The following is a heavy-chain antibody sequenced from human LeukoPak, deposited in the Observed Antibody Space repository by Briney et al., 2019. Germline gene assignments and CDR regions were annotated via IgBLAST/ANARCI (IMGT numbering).Heavy chain of an antibody. J-gene: IGHJ4*02. Sequence: GGSLRLSCAASGFTFDDYAMHWVRQPPGKGLECVSLISGDGSITYYVDSVKGRFTISRDNSKNSLYLQMNSLRPEDTALYYCAKALYVGATNPVGYWGQGTLVTVSS. V-gene: IGHV3-43*02. D-gene: IGHD1-26*01. CDR3: AKALYVGATNPVGY. CDR2: ISGDGSIT. CDR1: GFTFDDYA.